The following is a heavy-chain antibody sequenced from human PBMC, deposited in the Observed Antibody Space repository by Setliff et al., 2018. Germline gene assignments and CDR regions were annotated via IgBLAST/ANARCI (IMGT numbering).Heavy chain of an antibody. CDR1: GYTFTSYG. J-gene: IGHJ4*02. V-gene: IGHV1-18*01. CDR3: ARPIDILTGRYRVYPYDY. D-gene: IGHD3-9*01. Sequence: ASVKVSFKASGYTFTSYGISWVRQAPGQGLEWMGWISAHNGDTDHAQKFQGRVTMSTDTSTSTAYMELRSLRSDDTAVYYCARPIDILTGRYRVYPYDYWGQGTLVTVSS. CDR2: ISAHNGDT.